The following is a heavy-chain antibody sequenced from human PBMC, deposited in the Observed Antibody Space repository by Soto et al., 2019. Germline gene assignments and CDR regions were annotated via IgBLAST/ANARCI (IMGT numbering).Heavy chain of an antibody. CDR1: GGSFSGYY. V-gene: IGHV4-34*01. Sequence: NPSETLSLTCAVYGGSFSGYYWSWIRQPPGKGLEWIGEINHSGSTNYNPSLKSRVTISVDTSKNQFSLKLSSVTAADTAVYYCARGKSLRYFDWLPNYYYYGMDVWGQGTTVTVSS. J-gene: IGHJ6*02. CDR2: INHSGST. CDR3: ARGKSLRYFDWLPNYYYYGMDV. D-gene: IGHD3-9*01.